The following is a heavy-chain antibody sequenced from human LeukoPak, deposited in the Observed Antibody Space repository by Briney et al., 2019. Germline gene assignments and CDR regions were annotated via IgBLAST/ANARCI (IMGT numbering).Heavy chain of an antibody. CDR3: ARDKEEMVRAPYAFGI. Sequence: GGSLRLSCAASGFTFSKYWMTWVRQAPGNGLEWVANINQIGSEKYYVDSVKGRFTMSRDNAKNSMYLQMNSLRDEDTAVYYCARDKEEMVRAPYAFGIWGQGTMVTVSS. V-gene: IGHV3-7*01. CDR1: GFTFSKYW. CDR2: INQIGSEK. D-gene: IGHD3-10*01. J-gene: IGHJ3*02.